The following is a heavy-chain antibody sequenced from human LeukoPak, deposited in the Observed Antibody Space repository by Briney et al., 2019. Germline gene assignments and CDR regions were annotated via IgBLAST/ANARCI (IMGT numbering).Heavy chain of an antibody. D-gene: IGHD3-22*01. J-gene: IGHJ4*02. CDR1: GFTFSSYA. CDR3: ARPYDSRGYDY. Sequence: GGSLRLSCAASGFTFSSYAMHWVRQAPGKGLEWVAVISYDGSNKYYADSVKGRFTISRENSKNTLYLQMNRLTAEATAVYSCARPYDSRGYDYWGQGTLVTVSS. CDR2: ISYDGSNK. V-gene: IGHV3-30-3*01.